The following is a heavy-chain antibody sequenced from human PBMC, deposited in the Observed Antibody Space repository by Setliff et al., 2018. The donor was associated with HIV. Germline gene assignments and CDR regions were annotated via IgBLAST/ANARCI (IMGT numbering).Heavy chain of an antibody. V-gene: IGHV4-31*03. D-gene: IGHD2-15*01. CDR1: GGSISIGGYY. J-gene: IGHJ6*03. CDR2: IYHNGST. Sequence: SETLSLTCTVSGGSISIGGYYWGWIRQHPGKGLEWIGYIYHNGSTYYNPSLNSRVIISVDTSKNQFSLKLSSVTAADTAVYYCARGGGSRAATSSYYYMDVWGKGTTVTVSS. CDR3: ARGGGSRAATSSYYYMDV.